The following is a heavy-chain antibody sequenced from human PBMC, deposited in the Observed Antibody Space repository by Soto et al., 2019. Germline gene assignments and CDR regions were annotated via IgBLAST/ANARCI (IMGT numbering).Heavy chain of an antibody. CDR3: AKVARNWYYTLYYFDN. CDR1: GFTFSSYA. Sequence: EVHLLESGGGLVQPGGSLRLSCAASGFTFSSYAMSWVRQAPGKGLEWVSTISGGGGGATYYGDSVKGRFTISRDTYKNTLSLQMNSLRVDDTAVYYCAKVARNWYYTLYYFDNWGQGTLVTVSS. CDR2: ISGGGGGAT. D-gene: IGHD1-7*01. V-gene: IGHV3-23*01. J-gene: IGHJ4*02.